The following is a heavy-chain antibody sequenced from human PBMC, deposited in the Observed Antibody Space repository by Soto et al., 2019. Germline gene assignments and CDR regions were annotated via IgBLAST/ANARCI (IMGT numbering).Heavy chain of an antibody. J-gene: IGHJ6*02. V-gene: IGHV3-73*01. CDR2: IRSKANSYAT. CDR1: GFNFSGSA. CDR3: TSQKNMFRGVTPYYYGRDV. Sequence: GGSLRLSCAASGFNFSGSAMHCVRQASGKGLEWVGRIRSKANSYATAYAASVKGRFTISRDDSKNTAYLQMNSLKTEDTAVYYLTSQKNMFRGVTPYYYGRDVGGQGTTVTVSS. D-gene: IGHD3-10*01.